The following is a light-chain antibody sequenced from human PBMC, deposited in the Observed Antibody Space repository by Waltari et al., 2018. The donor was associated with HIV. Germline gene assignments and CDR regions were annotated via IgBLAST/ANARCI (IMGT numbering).Light chain of an antibody. CDR3: QRWGTGVE. Sequence: QLVLTPSPSASASLGASVKHTCTLSSGHTNYAIAWHQLQSEKGPRFLMKVNSDGSHTKGDGIPDRFSGSRSGAEHYLQAEDEADYYCQRWGTGVEFGGGTKLTVL. CDR1: SGHTNYA. CDR2: VNSDGSH. J-gene: IGLJ2*01. V-gene: IGLV4-69*01.